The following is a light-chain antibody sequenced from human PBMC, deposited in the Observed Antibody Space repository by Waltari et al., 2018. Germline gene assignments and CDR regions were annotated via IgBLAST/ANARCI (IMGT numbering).Light chain of an antibody. J-gene: IGKJ2*01. Sequence: SSLSASVGDRVTITCRASQSISSYLNWYQQKPGKAPKLLIYAASSLQSGVPSRFSGSGSGTDFTLTISSLQPEDFATYYCQQSYSTPYTFGQGTKLEIK. CDR2: AAS. CDR3: QQSYSTPYT. CDR1: QSISSY. V-gene: IGKV1-39*01.